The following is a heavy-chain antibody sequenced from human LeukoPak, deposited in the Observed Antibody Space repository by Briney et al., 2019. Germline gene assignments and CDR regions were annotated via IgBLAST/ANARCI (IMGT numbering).Heavy chain of an antibody. CDR1: GGSISSYY. CDR2: IYTSGST. D-gene: IGHD6-19*01. V-gene: IGHV4-4*07. J-gene: IGHJ4*02. CDR3: ARDGAGHIAVAGQFDY. Sequence: TSETLSLTCTVSGGSISSYYWSWIRQPAGKGLEWIGRIYTSGSTTYNPSLKSRVTISVDKSKNQFPLKLSSVTAADTAVYYCARDGAGHIAVAGQFDYWGQGTLVTVSS.